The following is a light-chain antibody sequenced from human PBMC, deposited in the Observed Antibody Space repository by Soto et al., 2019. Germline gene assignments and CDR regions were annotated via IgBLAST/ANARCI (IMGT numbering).Light chain of an antibody. CDR1: QSVGSSH. Sequence: EIVLTQSPGTLSLSPGERATLSCRASQSVGSSHLAWYQQKPGQAPRLLIYGAFNRATGIPARFSGSGSGADFTLTISSLEPEDFALYYCQQHINWPLTFGGGTKVDIK. J-gene: IGKJ4*01. CDR2: GAF. CDR3: QQHINWPLT. V-gene: IGKV3-11*01.